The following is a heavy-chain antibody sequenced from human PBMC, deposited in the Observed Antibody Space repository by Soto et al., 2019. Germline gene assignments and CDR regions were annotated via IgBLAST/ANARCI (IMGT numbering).Heavy chain of an antibody. CDR2: IKSKAAGGTT. CDR3: TTDSTQTFCDGGPCYSVLTKIHDS. V-gene: IGHV3-15*01. D-gene: IGHD2-15*01. CDR1: GFTFNNGW. Sequence: EVQLVESGGGLVKPGGSLRLSCAASGFTFNNGWMSWVRQAPGKGLEWVGRIKSKAAGGTTDYSAPVQGRFTISRDDSKNTVHLQMNRLKTEDTAVYYCTTDSTQTFCDGGPCYSVLTKIHDSWGQGTLVTFSS. J-gene: IGHJ4*02.